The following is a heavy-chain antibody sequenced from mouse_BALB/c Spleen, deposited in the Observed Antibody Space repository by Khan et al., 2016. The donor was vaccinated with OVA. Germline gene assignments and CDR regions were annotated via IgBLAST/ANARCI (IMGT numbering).Heavy chain of an antibody. V-gene: IGHV3-2*02. CDR1: GYSITSNYA. CDR2: ISYSGST. Sequence: EVQLQESGPGLVKPSQSLSLTCTVTGYSITSNYAWNWIRQFPGNKLEWMGYISYSGSTSYNPYLKSRISITRDTSKNQFFLQLSSVTTEDTATYYCARGNYYGYAIDYWGQGTSVTVSS. CDR3: ARGNYYGYAIDY. D-gene: IGHD1-1*01. J-gene: IGHJ4*01.